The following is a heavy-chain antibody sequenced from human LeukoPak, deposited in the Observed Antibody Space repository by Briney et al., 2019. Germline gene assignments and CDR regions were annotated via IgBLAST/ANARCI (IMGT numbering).Heavy chain of an antibody. V-gene: IGHV1-18*01. CDR3: AREGEVVVVPAATGAFDI. CDR1: GYTFTSYG. D-gene: IGHD2-2*01. Sequence: ASVKVSCKASGYTFTSYGISWVRQAPGQGLEWMGWISAYNGNTNYAQKLQGRVTMTTDTSTSTAYMELRSLRSDDTAVYYCAREGEVVVVPAATGAFDIWGQGTMVTVSS. J-gene: IGHJ3*02. CDR2: ISAYNGNT.